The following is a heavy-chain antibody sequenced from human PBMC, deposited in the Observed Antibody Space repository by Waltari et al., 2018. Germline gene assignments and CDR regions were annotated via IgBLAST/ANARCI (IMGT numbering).Heavy chain of an antibody. D-gene: IGHD3-10*01. J-gene: IGHJ4*02. Sequence: QVQLVESGGGVVQPGGSLRLSCAASGFTFSSYGMHWVRQAPGKGLEWVAFIRYDGSNKYYADSVKGRFTISRDNSKNTLYLQMNSLRAEDTAVYYCAKELLWFGELLRVADYWGQGTLVTVSS. CDR1: GFTFSSYG. CDR3: AKELLWFGELLRVADY. V-gene: IGHV3-30*02. CDR2: IRYDGSNK.